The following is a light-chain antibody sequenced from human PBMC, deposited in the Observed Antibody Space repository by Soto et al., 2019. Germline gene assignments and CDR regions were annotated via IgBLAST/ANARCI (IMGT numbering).Light chain of an antibody. Sequence: NFMLTQPHSVSESPGKTVTISCTRSSGSVASNHVQWYQQRPGSAPTTLIYENNQRPSGVPDRFSGSVDSSSNSASLTISGLKTEDKADYYCQSYDSNNVVFGGGTKLTVL. CDR2: ENN. CDR1: SGSVASNH. V-gene: IGLV6-57*04. J-gene: IGLJ3*02. CDR3: QSYDSNNVV.